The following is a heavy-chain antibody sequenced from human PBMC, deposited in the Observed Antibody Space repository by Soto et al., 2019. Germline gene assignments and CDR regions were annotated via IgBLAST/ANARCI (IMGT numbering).Heavy chain of an antibody. D-gene: IGHD2-2*01. J-gene: IGHJ4*02. CDR3: AKEDIVVVPAAMRYFDY. Sequence: AGGSLRLSCAASGFTFSSYAMSWVRQAPGKGLEWVSAISGSGGSTYYADSVKGRFTISRDNSKNTLYLQMNSLRAEDTAVYYCAKEDIVVVPAAMRYFDYWGQGTLVTVSS. CDR1: GFTFSSYA. CDR2: ISGSGGST. V-gene: IGHV3-23*01.